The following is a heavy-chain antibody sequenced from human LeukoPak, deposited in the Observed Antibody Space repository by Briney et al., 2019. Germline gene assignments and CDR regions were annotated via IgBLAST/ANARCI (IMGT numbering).Heavy chain of an antibody. CDR1: GFTFSSYW. D-gene: IGHD1/OR15-1a*01. CDR3: ARGPLTGTPPYWFDP. CDR2: IKQDGSEK. J-gene: IGHJ5*02. V-gene: IGHV3-7*01. Sequence: GGSLRLSCAASGFTFSSYWMSWVRQAPGKGLEWVANIKQDGSEKYYVDSVKGRFTISRDNAKNSLYLQKNSLRAEDTAVYYCARGPLTGTPPYWFDPWGQGTLVTVSS.